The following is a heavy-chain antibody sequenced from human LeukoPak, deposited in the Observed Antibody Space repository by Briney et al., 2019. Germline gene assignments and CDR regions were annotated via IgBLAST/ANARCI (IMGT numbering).Heavy chain of an antibody. V-gene: IGHV1-8*03. J-gene: IGHJ4*02. D-gene: IGHD3-10*01. CDR2: MNPNSGNT. CDR3: ARGRLLWSPFDY. Sequence: GASVKVSCKASGYTFTSYDINWVRQATGQGLEWMGWMNPNSGNTGYAQKFQGRVTIARNTSISTAYMELSSLRSEDTAVYYCARGRLLWSPFDYWGQGTLVTVSS. CDR1: GYTFTSYD.